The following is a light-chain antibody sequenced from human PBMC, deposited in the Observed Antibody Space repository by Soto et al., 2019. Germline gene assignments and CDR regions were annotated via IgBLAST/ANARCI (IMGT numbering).Light chain of an antibody. CDR2: RAS. J-gene: IGKJ5*01. Sequence: EIVLTQSPGTLSLSPGERATLSCRASQGVFSNFLAWYQQKPGQAPRLLIYRASSRATGIPDRFSGSGSGTDFTLTISRLEPEDFEVYFCQQYGSSPITFGQGTRLEIK. CDR3: QQYGSSPIT. CDR1: QGVFSNF. V-gene: IGKV3-20*01.